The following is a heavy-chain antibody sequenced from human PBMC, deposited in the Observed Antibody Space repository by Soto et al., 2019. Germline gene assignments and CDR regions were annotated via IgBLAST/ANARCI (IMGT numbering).Heavy chain of an antibody. Sequence: EVQLVESGGGLVQPGRSLRLSCAASGFTFDDYAMHWVRQAPGKGLEWVSGISWNSGSIGYADSVKGRFTISRDNAKNALYLQMNSLRAEDTALYYCAKALIVVVPAALGENAFDIWGQGTMVTVSS. D-gene: IGHD2-2*01. CDR2: ISWNSGSI. V-gene: IGHV3-9*01. J-gene: IGHJ3*02. CDR1: GFTFDDYA. CDR3: AKALIVVVPAALGENAFDI.